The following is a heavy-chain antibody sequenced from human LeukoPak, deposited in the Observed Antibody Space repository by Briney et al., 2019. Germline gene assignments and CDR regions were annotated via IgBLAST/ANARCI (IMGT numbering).Heavy chain of an antibody. CDR3: ATPLVAILAFDI. CDR1: GYTFTGYY. D-gene: IGHD2-8*02. Sequence: ASVKVSCKASGYTFTGYYMHWVRQAPGKGLEWMGGFDPEDGETIYAQKFQGRVTMTEDTSTDTAYMELSSLRSEDTAVYYCATPLVAILAFDIWGQGTMVTVSS. J-gene: IGHJ3*02. CDR2: FDPEDGET. V-gene: IGHV1-24*01.